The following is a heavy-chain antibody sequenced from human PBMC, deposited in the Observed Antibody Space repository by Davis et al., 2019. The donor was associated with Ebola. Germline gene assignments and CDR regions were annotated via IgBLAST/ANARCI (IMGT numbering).Heavy chain of an antibody. CDR1: GYTFTSYW. J-gene: IGHJ4*02. Sequence: KVSCKASGYTFTSYWISWVRQMPGKGLEWMGRIDPSDSYTNYSPSFQGHVTISADKSISTAYLQWSSLKASDTAMYYCARHMGSVVDFDYWGQGTLVTVSS. CDR2: IDPSDSYT. V-gene: IGHV5-10-1*01. CDR3: ARHMGSVVDFDY. D-gene: IGHD2-15*01.